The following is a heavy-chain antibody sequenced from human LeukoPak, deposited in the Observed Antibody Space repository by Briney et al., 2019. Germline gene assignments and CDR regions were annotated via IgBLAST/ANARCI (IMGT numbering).Heavy chain of an antibody. CDR1: GFTVSDNY. D-gene: IGHD6-19*01. CDR3: AKDLGGGSGCYDL. J-gene: IGHJ2*01. Sequence: GGSLRLSCAASGFTVSDNYMGWVRQAPGKGLEWVAIISYDGSNKYYADSVQGRFTISRDNSKNTLYLQMNSLRAEDTAVYYCAKDLGGGSGCYDLWGRGTLVTVSS. V-gene: IGHV3-30*18. CDR2: ISYDGSNK.